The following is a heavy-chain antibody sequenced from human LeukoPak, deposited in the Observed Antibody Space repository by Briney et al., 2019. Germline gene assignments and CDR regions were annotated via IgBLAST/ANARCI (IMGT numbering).Heavy chain of an antibody. CDR3: AKDAYYYDSSGYYYGWFDP. D-gene: IGHD3-22*01. CDR1: GFTFSSYA. CDR2: ISGSGGST. J-gene: IGHJ5*02. V-gene: IGHV3-23*01. Sequence: GGSLRLSCAASGFTFSSYAMSWVRQAPGKGLEWVSAISGSGGSTYYADSVKGRFTISRDNSKNTLYLQMNSLRAEDTAVYYCAKDAYYYDSSGYYYGWFDPWGQGTLVTVSS.